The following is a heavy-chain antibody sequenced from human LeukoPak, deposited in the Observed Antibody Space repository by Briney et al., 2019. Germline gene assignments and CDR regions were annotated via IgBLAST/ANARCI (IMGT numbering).Heavy chain of an antibody. V-gene: IGHV3-23*01. CDR1: GFTFSSCA. J-gene: IGHJ4*02. Sequence: PGGSLRLSCAASGFTFSSCAMSWVRQAPGKGLEWVSGISGSGSSTYYADSVKGRFTISRDNSKNMLYLQMNSLRAEDTAVYYCARDFLPIIAVAGTVGYWGQGTLVTVFS. D-gene: IGHD6-19*01. CDR3: ARDFLPIIAVAGTVGY. CDR2: ISGSGSST.